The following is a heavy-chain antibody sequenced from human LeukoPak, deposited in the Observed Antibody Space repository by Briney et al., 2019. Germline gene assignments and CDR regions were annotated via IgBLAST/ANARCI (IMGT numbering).Heavy chain of an antibody. J-gene: IGHJ5*02. D-gene: IGHD4-17*01. CDR3: ARVRRTVGGFDP. CDR2: ISYDGSNK. V-gene: IGHV3-30-3*01. Sequence: GWSLRLSCAASGFTFSSYAMHWVRQAPGKGLEWVAVISYDGSNKYYADSVKGRFTISRDNSKNTLYLQMNSLRAEDTAVYYCARVRRTVGGFDPWGQGTLVTVSS. CDR1: GFTFSSYA.